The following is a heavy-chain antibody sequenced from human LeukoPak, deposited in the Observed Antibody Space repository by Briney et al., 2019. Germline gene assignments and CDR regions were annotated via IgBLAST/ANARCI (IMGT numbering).Heavy chain of an antibody. J-gene: IGHJ4*02. CDR3: ARHGGRSRDGYNFGY. Sequence: GESLQISCKGSGYIFINYWIGWVRQMPGKGLEWIGIIYPGDSDTRYSPSFQGQVTISADKSISTAYLQWSSLRASDTAMYYCARHGGRSRDGYNFGYWGQGTLVTVSS. CDR2: IYPGDSDT. D-gene: IGHD5-24*01. V-gene: IGHV5-51*01. CDR1: GYIFINYW.